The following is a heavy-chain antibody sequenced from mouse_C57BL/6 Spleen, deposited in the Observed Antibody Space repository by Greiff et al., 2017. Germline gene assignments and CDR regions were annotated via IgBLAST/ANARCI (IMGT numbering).Heavy chain of an antibody. CDR2: ISPNNGGT. V-gene: IGHV1-26*01. J-gene: IGHJ2*01. CDR3: ARYCPRCCGSRFDV. Sequence: EVQLQQSGPELVKPGASVKISCKASGYTFTDYYMNWVKQSHGKSLEWIGNISPNNGGTSSNQKVKGQVTLTVEKAYSTAYMEIRSLTSEDAAVYYGARYCPRCCGSRFDVWGKGTTLTVSS. CDR1: GYTFTDYY. D-gene: IGHD1-1*01.